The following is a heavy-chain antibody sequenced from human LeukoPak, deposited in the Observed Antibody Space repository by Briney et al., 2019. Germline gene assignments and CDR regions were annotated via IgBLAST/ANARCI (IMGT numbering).Heavy chain of an antibody. J-gene: IGHJ4*02. D-gene: IGHD4-17*01. CDR3: ARTGHYGDYYFDY. CDR1: GGSISSYY. Sequence: PLETLSLTCTVSGGSISSYYWSWIRQSPGKGLEWIGYIFYSGSTNYNPSLKSRVTISVDTSKNQFSLKLTSVTAADTAVYYCARTGHYGDYYFDYWGQGTLVTVSS. CDR2: IFYSGST. V-gene: IGHV4-59*01.